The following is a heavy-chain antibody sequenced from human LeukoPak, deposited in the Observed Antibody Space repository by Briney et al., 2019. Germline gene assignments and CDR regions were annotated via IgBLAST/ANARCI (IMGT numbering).Heavy chain of an antibody. J-gene: IGHJ4*02. V-gene: IGHV3-33*08. D-gene: IGHD4-23*01. CDR3: ARDSVGPFDY. CDR2: IWYDGSNK. Sequence: GASLRLSCAASGFIFRNYAMSWVRQAPGKGLEWVAVIWYDGSNKYYADSVQGRFTISRDNSKNTLYLQMNSLRAEDTAVYYCARDSVGPFDYWGQGTLVTVSS. CDR1: GFIFRNYA.